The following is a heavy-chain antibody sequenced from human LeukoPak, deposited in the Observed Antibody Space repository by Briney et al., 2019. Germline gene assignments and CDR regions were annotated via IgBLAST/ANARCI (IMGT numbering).Heavy chain of an antibody. V-gene: IGHV4-61*01. CDR2: IYYSGST. CDR3: ARYYSSSWYWDYYGMDV. D-gene: IGHD6-13*01. J-gene: IGHJ6*02. CDR1: GASVSSGSYY. Sequence: SETLSLTCTVSGASVSSGSYYWSWIRQPPGKGLEWIGYIYYSGSTNYNPSLKSRVTISVDTSKNQFSLKLSSVTAADTAVYYCARYYSSSWYWDYYGMDVWGQGTTVTVSS.